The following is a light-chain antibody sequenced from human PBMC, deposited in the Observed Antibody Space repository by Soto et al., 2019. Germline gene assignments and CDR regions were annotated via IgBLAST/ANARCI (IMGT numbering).Light chain of an antibody. V-gene: IGKV1-39*01. J-gene: IGKJ1*01. Sequence: IQLIQSPSSLSPSVGDRVTITCRANEKMTRYLNWYQQKPGKAPKLLIYAASNLQSGVPSRFSGSGSGADFILTISSLQPEDSATYYCQQSYSTPRTFGQGTKVEVK. CDR1: EKMTRY. CDR3: QQSYSTPRT. CDR2: AAS.